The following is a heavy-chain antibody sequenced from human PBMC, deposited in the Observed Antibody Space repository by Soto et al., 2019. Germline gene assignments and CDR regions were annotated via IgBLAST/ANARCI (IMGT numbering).Heavy chain of an antibody. D-gene: IGHD2-2*01. CDR3: AKDQYCSSTSCYGYYYYGMDV. CDR1: GFTFSSYG. CDR2: ISYDGSNK. J-gene: IGHJ6*02. Sequence: GGSLRLSCAASGFTFSSYGMHWVRQAPGKGLEWVAVISYDGSNKYYADSVKGRFTISRDNSKNTLYLQMNSLRAEDTAVYYCAKDQYCSSTSCYGYYYYGMDVWGQGTTVTVSS. V-gene: IGHV3-30*18.